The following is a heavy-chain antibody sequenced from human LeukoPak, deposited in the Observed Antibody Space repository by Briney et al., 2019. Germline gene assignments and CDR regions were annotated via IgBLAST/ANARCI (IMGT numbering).Heavy chain of an antibody. CDR2: INHSGTT. J-gene: IGHJ4*02. D-gene: IGHD6-13*01. V-gene: IGHV4-34*01. CDR3: ARRTRRIAAAGFDY. Sequence: SETLSLTCAVYGGSFSGYYWSWIRQPPGKGLEWIGEINHSGTTNYNPSLNSRVTISVDTSKNQFSLKLSSVTAADTAVYYCARRTRRIAAAGFDYWGQGTLVTVSS. CDR1: GGSFSGYY.